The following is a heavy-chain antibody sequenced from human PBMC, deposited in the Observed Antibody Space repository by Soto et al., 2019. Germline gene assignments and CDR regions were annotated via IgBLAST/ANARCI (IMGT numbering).Heavy chain of an antibody. CDR2: INHSGST. CDR3: ARKPYYSSGWYGGHGWFDP. Sequence: SETLSLTCAVYGGSFSGYYWSWIRQPPGKGLEWIGEINHSGSTNYNPSLKSRVTISVDTSKNQFSLKLSSVTAADTAVYYCARKPYYSSGWYGGHGWFDPWGQGTLVTVSS. J-gene: IGHJ5*02. V-gene: IGHV4-34*01. CDR1: GGSFSGYY. D-gene: IGHD6-19*01.